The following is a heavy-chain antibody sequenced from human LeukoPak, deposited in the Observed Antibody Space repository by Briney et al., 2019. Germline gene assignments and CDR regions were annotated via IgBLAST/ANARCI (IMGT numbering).Heavy chain of an antibody. CDR2: INPNSGGT. J-gene: IGHJ4*02. CDR3: ARHSAPHYDFWSGWS. V-gene: IGHV1-2*06. Sequence: ASVKVSCKASGYTFTGYYMHWVRQAPGQGLEWMGRINPNSGGTNYAQKFQGRVTMTRDTSISTAYMELSRLRSDDTAVYYCARHSAPHYDFWSGWSWGQGTLVTVSS. D-gene: IGHD3-3*01. CDR1: GYTFTGYY.